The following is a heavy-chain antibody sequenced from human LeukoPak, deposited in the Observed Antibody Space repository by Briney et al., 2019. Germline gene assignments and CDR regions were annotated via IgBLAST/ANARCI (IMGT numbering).Heavy chain of an antibody. CDR2: IYYSGST. Sequence: SETLSLTCTVSGGSIRSSSSYWGWIRQPPGKGLEWIGSIYYSGSTYYNPSLKSRVTISVDTSKNQFSLKLSSVTAADTAVYYCARVEEGYGSGRRENYYYYYMDVWGKGTTVTISS. V-gene: IGHV4-39*07. CDR1: GGSIRSSSSY. CDR3: ARVEEGYGSGRRENYYYYYMDV. D-gene: IGHD3-10*01. J-gene: IGHJ6*03.